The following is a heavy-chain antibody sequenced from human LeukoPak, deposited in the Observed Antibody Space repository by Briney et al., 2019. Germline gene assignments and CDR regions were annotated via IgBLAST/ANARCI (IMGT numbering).Heavy chain of an antibody. D-gene: IGHD3-22*01. V-gene: IGHV4-59*01. J-gene: IGHJ3*02. CDR2: IYYSGST. CDR3: AKRGHYYDSSGYYYAFDI. CDR1: GGSISSYY. Sequence: SGTLSLTCTVSGGSISSYYWSWIRQPPGKGLEWIGYIYYSGSTNYNPSLKSRVTISVDTSKNQFSLKLSSVTAADTAVYYCAKRGHYYDSSGYYYAFDIWGQGTMVTVSS.